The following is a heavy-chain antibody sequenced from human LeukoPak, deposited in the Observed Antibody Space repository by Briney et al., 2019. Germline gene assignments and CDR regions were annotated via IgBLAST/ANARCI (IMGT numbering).Heavy chain of an antibody. Sequence: GGSLRLSCAASGFAVSSNYMSWVRQAPGKGLEWVSVIYSGGSTYYADSVKGRFTISRDNSKNTLYLQMNSLRAEDTAVYYCAKGAPYYYGSGSRSTYDYWGQGTLVTVSS. CDR1: GFAVSSNY. V-gene: IGHV3-53*01. CDR2: IYSGGST. CDR3: AKGAPYYYGSGSRSTYDY. J-gene: IGHJ4*02. D-gene: IGHD3-10*01.